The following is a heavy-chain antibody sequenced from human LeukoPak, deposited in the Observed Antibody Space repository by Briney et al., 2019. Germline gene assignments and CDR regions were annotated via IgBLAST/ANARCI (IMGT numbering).Heavy chain of an antibody. D-gene: IGHD6-13*01. J-gene: IGHJ4*02. CDR2: ISYDGSNK. CDR3: ARDRGAAAGSFDY. CDR1: GFTFSNYG. Sequence: GGSLRLSCAASGFTFSNYGMHWVRQAPGRGLEWVAVISYDGSNKYYADSVKGRFTISRDNSKNTLYLQMNSLRGEDTAVHYCARDRGAAAGSFDYWGQGTLVTVSS. V-gene: IGHV3-30*19.